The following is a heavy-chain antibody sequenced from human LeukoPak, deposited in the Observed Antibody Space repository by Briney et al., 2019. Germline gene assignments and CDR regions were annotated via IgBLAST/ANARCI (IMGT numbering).Heavy chain of an antibody. V-gene: IGHV4-30-2*01. Sequence: SETLSLTCAVSGGSISSGGYSWSWIRQPPGKGLEWIGYIYHSGSTYYNPSLKSRVTISVDRSKNQFSLKLSSVTAADTAVYYCARGPGNFDWSPWGYFDYWGQGTLVIVSS. CDR3: ARGPGNFDWSPWGYFDY. CDR1: GGSISSGGYS. J-gene: IGHJ4*02. CDR2: IYHSGST. D-gene: IGHD3-9*01.